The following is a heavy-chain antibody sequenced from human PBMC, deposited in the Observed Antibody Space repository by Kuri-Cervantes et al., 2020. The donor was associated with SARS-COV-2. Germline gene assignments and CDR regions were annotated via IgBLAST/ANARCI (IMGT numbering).Heavy chain of an antibody. D-gene: IGHD3-3*01. CDR3: AKRSDSADDFWSGYYSGDWFDP. CDR1: GFTSSSYW. J-gene: IGHJ5*02. V-gene: IGHV3-23*01. CDR2: ISGSGGST. Sequence: GESLKISCAASGFTSSSYWMSWVRQAPGKGLEWVSAISGSGGSTYYADSVKGRFTISRDNSKNTLYLQMNSLRAEDTAVYYCAKRSDSADDFWSGYYSGDWFDPWGQGTLVTVSS.